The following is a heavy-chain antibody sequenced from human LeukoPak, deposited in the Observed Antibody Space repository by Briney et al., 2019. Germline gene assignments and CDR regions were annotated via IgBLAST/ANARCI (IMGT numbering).Heavy chain of an antibody. CDR1: GGSISSGSYY. D-gene: IGHD3-22*01. Sequence: SQTLSLTCTVSGGSISSGSYYWSWIRQPAGKGLEWIGRIYTSGSTNYNPSLKSRVTMSVDTSKNQFSLKPSSVTAADTAVYYCASEKATHYYDSSDVAFDIWGQGTMVTVSS. V-gene: IGHV4-61*02. CDR2: IYTSGST. J-gene: IGHJ3*02. CDR3: ASEKATHYYDSSDVAFDI.